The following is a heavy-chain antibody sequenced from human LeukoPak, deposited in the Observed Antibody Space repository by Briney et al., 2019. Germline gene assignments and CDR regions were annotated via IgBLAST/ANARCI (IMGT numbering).Heavy chain of an antibody. CDR1: GGSFSGYY. D-gene: IGHD6-13*01. CDR3: ARGRGRLAAGAFRYYYYMDV. Sequence: SETLSLTCAVYGGSFSGYYWSWIRQPPGKGLEWIGEINHSGSTNYNPSLKSRVTISVDTSKNQFSLKLSSVTAADTAVYYCARGRGRLAAGAFRYYYYMDVWGKGTTVTVSS. J-gene: IGHJ6*03. CDR2: INHSGST. V-gene: IGHV4-34*01.